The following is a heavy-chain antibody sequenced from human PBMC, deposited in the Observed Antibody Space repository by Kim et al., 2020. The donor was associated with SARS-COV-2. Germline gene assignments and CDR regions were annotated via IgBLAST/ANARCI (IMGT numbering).Heavy chain of an antibody. Sequence: ASVKVSCKASGYSFTGYAIHWVRQAPGQGLEWMDWTNGGNGTRRYSQKLEGRVTLTRDTSASTAYMELSSLRAEDTVVYFGPRVLYTYGGGYDNWGQGTLVTIS. J-gene: IGHJ4*01. V-gene: IGHV1-3*01. CDR1: GYSFTGYA. D-gene: IGHD5-12*01. CDR3: PRVLYTYGGGYDN. CDR2: TNGGNGTR.